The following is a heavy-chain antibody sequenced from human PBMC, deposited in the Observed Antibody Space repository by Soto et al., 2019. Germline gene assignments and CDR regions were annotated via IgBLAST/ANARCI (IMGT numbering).Heavy chain of an antibody. CDR1: GFTFSSYA. CDR3: AKESGYSYGYGLNPNETPLDY. V-gene: IGHV3-23*01. J-gene: IGHJ4*02. CDR2: ISGSGGST. D-gene: IGHD5-18*01. Sequence: GGSLRLSCAASGFTFSSYAMSWVRQAPGKGLEWVSAISGSGGSTYYADSVKGRFTISRDNSKNTLYLQMNSLRAEDTAVYYCAKESGYSYGYGLNPNETPLDYWGQGTLVTVSS.